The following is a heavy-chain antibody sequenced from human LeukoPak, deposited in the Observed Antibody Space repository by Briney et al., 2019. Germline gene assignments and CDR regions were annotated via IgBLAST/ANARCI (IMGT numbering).Heavy chain of an antibody. V-gene: IGHV4-34*01. D-gene: IGHD2/OR15-2a*01. CDR3: ARASAQTFLYF. CDR2: INHSGSN. CDR1: GLSFSGYY. Sequence: SETLSLTCAVYGLSFSGYYWSWLRQPPGKGLEWIGEINHSGSNNYNPSLKSRVTISVAPSNHHFSLKLSSVTAADTGLYYCARASAQTFLYFWGQGTLVTLSS. J-gene: IGHJ4*02.